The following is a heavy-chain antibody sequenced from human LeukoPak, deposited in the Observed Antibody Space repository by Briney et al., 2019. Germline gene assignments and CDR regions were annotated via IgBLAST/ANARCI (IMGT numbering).Heavy chain of an antibody. CDR2: ISTSSSTI. CDR1: GFTFSSYS. D-gene: IGHD3-16*01. CDR3: ARVRSGGADY. V-gene: IGHV3-48*02. Sequence: GGSLRLSCAASGFTFSSYSMNWVRQAPGKGLEWVSYISTSSSTIYYADSVKGRFTISRDNAKNSLYLQMSSLRDEDTAVYYCARVRSGGADYWGQGTLVTVSS. J-gene: IGHJ4*02.